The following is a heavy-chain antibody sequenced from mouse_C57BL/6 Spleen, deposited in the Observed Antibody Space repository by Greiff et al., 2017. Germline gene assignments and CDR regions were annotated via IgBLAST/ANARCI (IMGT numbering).Heavy chain of an antibody. D-gene: IGHD1-1*01. CDR3: VRRGGSSIFAY. J-gene: IGHJ3*01. V-gene: IGHV10-1*01. CDR2: IRSKSNNYAT. CDR1: GFSFNTYA. Sequence: EVQLVESGGGLVQPKGSLKLSCAASGFSFNTYAMNWVRQAPGKGLEWVARIRSKSNNYATYYADSVKDRFTISRDDSESMLYLQMNNLKTEDTAMYYCVRRGGSSIFAYWGQGTLVTVSA.